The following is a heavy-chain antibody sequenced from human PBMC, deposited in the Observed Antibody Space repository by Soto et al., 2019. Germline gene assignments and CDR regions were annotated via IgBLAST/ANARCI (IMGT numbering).Heavy chain of an antibody. V-gene: IGHV3-30*18. Sequence: GGSLRLSCAASGFTFSSYGMHWVRQAPGKGLEWVAVISYDGSNKYYADSVKGRFTISRDNSKNTLYLQMNSLRAEDTAVYYCAKDIAAAGIRGWFDPWGQGTLVTVSS. J-gene: IGHJ5*02. CDR1: GFTFSSYG. CDR3: AKDIAAAGIRGWFDP. CDR2: ISYDGSNK. D-gene: IGHD6-13*01.